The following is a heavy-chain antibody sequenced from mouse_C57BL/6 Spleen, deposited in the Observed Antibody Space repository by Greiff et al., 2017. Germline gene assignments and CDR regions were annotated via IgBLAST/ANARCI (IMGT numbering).Heavy chain of an antibody. Sequence: QVQLQQPGAELVRPGSSVKLSCKASGYTFTSYWMDWVKQRPGQGLEWIGNIYPSDSETHYNQKFKDKATLTVDKSSSTAYMQLSSLTSEDSAVYYCAREGNWDEFAYWGQGTLVTVSA. CDR2: IYPSDSET. V-gene: IGHV1-61*01. CDR3: AREGNWDEFAY. D-gene: IGHD4-1*02. CDR1: GYTFTSYW. J-gene: IGHJ3*01.